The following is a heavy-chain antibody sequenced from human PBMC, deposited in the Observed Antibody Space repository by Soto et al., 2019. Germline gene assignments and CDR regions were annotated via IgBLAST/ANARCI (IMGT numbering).Heavy chain of an antibody. CDR3: ARAVGYSYAFDI. V-gene: IGHV1-18*04. CDR2: ISGYNGNT. Sequence: ASVKVFCKASGYSFPSHGISWVRQAPGQGLEWMGWISGYNGNTNYAQNLQGRVTMTTDTSTSTAYMELRSLRSDDTAVYYCARAVGYSYAFDIWGQGTMVTVSS. J-gene: IGHJ3*02. D-gene: IGHD2-15*01. CDR1: GYSFPSHG.